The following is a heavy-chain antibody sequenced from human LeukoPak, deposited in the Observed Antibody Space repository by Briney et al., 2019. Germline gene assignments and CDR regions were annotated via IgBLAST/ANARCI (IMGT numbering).Heavy chain of an antibody. CDR2: IYHSGST. CDR3: ASDTQGGIAAAGNDAFDI. D-gene: IGHD6-13*01. Sequence: SETLSLTCTVSGYSISSGYYWGWIRQPPGKGLEWIGSIYHSGSTYYNPSLKSRVTISVDTSKNQFSLKLSSVTAADTAVYYCASDTQGGIAAAGNDAFDIWGQGTMVTVSS. J-gene: IGHJ3*02. CDR1: GYSISSGYY. V-gene: IGHV4-38-2*02.